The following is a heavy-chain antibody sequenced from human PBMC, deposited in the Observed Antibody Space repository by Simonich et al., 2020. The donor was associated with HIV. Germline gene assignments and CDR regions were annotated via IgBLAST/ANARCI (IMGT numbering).Heavy chain of an antibody. Sequence: QVQLQQWGAGLLKPSETLSLTCAVYGGSFGGYYWSWIRQPPGKGLEWIGEINHSGITNYKSSLNSRATISVDKSKNQFSLKLSSVTAADTAIYYCARRDRELILYFDYWGQGNLVTVSS. V-gene: IGHV4-34*01. CDR2: INHSGIT. CDR1: GGSFGGYY. J-gene: IGHJ4*02. D-gene: IGHD3-3*01. CDR3: ARRDRELILYFDY.